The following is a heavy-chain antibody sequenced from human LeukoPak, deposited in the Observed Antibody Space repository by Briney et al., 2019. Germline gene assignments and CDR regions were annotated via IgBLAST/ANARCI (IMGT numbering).Heavy chain of an antibody. Sequence: PSETLSLTCTVSGGSISSYYWSWIRQPPGKGLEWIGYIYYSGSTNYNPSLKSRVTISVDTSKNQFSLKLSSVTAADTAVYYCARGGGGKAPLDYWGQGTLVTVSS. V-gene: IGHV4-59*12. J-gene: IGHJ4*02. CDR1: GGSISSYY. CDR3: ARGGGGKAPLDY. CDR2: IYYSGST. D-gene: IGHD6-25*01.